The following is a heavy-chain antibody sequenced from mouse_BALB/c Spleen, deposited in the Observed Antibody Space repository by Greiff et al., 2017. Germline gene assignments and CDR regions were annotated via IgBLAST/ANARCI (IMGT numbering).Heavy chain of an antibody. CDR1: GYTFTSYW. Sequence: QVQLQQSGAELAKPGASVKMSCKASGYTFTSYWMHWVKQRPGQGLEWIGYINPSTGYTEYNQKFKDKATLTADKSSSTAYMQLSSLTSEDSAVYYCARSDYGYDGYYFDYWGQGTTLTVSS. J-gene: IGHJ2*01. D-gene: IGHD2-2*01. CDR2: INPSTGYT. V-gene: IGHV1-7*01. CDR3: ARSDYGYDGYYFDY.